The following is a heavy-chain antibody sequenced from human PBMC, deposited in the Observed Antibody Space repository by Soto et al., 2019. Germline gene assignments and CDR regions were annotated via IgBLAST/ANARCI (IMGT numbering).Heavy chain of an antibody. V-gene: IGHV3-48*02. Sequence: EVQLVESGGGLVQPGGYLRLSCVASGFTFDRYAMNWVRQAPGKGLEWLSWISPDRATVEYSDSVTGRFTMSRDDAKNLLNLQMNSLKDEDTAVYYCARDHRWAFDYWGQGTRVTVPS. CDR1: GFTFDRYA. J-gene: IGHJ4*02. CDR2: ISPDRATV. CDR3: ARDHRWAFDY. D-gene: IGHD3-16*01.